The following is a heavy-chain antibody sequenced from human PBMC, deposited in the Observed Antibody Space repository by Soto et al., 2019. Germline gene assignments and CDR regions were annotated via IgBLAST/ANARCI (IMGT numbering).Heavy chain of an antibody. J-gene: IGHJ4*02. CDR2: IRSKANSYAT. D-gene: IGHD3-10*01. CDR3: TTRIGDPPPHYFDY. V-gene: IGHV3-73*01. CDR1: GFTFSGSA. Sequence: GGSLRLSCAASGFTFSGSAMHWVRQASGKGLEWVGRIRSKANSYATAYAASVKGRFTISRDDSKNTAYLQMNSLKTEDTAVYYCTTRIGDPPPHYFDYWGQGTLVTVSS.